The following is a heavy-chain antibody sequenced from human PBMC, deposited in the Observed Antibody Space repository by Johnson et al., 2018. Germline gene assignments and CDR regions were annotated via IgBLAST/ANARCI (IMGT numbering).Heavy chain of an antibody. J-gene: IGHJ6*03. CDR2: ISSSSSTI. CDR3: ARDQAQLVSGRYFYYYMDV. V-gene: IGHV3-48*01. D-gene: IGHD6-6*01. Sequence: VQLVQSGGGLVQPGGSLRLSCAASGFTFSSYSMNWVRQAPGKGLEWVSYISSSSSTIYYADSVEGRFTISRDNAKNSLFLQMNILRAEDTAVDYCARDQAQLVSGRYFYYYMDVWGNGTTVTVS. CDR1: GFTFSSYS.